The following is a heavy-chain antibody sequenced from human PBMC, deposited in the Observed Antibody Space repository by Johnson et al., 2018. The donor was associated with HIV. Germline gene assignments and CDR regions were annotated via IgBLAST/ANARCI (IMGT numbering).Heavy chain of an antibody. V-gene: IGHV3-74*02. J-gene: IGHJ3*02. Sequence: EQLVESGGGLVQPGGSLRLSCAASDFTVGSIYMSWVRQAPGKGLVWVSRINSDGSSTNYADSVKGRFTISRDNAKNTLYLQMSSLRAEDTAVYYCARHYGWGDHWDAFDIWGQGTMVTVSS. CDR1: DFTVGSIY. D-gene: IGHD4-17*01. CDR2: INSDGSST. CDR3: ARHYGWGDHWDAFDI.